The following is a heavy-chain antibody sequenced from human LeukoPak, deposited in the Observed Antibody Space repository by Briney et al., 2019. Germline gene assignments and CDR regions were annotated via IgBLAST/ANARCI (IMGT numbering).Heavy chain of an antibody. D-gene: IGHD2-15*01. Sequence: GGSLRLSCAASGFTFSDYAINWVRQAPGKGLEWLSFISTTSDAMYYADSVKGRLTASRDNAKNSLFLQMHSLRAEDTAIYYCAREIPGRIAADCWGQGTLVTVSS. CDR2: ISTTSDAM. V-gene: IGHV3-48*01. CDR1: GFTFSDYA. J-gene: IGHJ4*02. CDR3: AREIPGRIAADC.